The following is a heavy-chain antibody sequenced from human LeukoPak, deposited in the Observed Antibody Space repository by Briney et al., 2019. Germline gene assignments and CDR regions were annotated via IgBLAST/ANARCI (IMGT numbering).Heavy chain of an antibody. V-gene: IGHV3-74*03. CDR1: GFTFRNHW. CDR2: ISSDGSST. CDR3: ARDQRVTGRPDIDY. J-gene: IGHJ4*02. D-gene: IGHD6-6*01. Sequence: GGSLRLSCAASGFTFRNHWMHWVRQTPGKGLVWVSRISSDGSSTTYADSVKGRFTISRDNAKSTLYLQMNNLRAEDTAMYYCARDQRVTGRPDIDYWGQGTLVIVSS.